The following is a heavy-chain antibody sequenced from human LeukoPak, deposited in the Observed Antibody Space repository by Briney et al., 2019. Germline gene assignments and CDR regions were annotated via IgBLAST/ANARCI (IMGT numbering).Heavy chain of an antibody. J-gene: IGHJ6*02. Sequence: ASVKVSCTASGYTFTSYGISWVRQAPGQGLEWMGWISAYNGNTNYAQKLQGRVTMTTDTSTSTAYMELRSLRSDDTAVYYCARDDLVPLDDFWSGYHYYYYYGMDVWGQGTTVTVSS. V-gene: IGHV1-18*01. CDR1: GYTFTSYG. D-gene: IGHD3-3*01. CDR3: ARDDLVPLDDFWSGYHYYYYYGMDV. CDR2: ISAYNGNT.